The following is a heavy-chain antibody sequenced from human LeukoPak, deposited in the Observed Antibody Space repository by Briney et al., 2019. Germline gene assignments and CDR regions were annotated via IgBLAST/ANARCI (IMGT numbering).Heavy chain of an antibody. Sequence: SGGSLRLSCAASGFTFSSYGMHWVRRAPGKGLEWVAFIRYDGSNKYYADSVKGRFTISRDNSKNTPYLQMNSLRAEDTAVYYCAKGPRFGELLYGFDPWGQGTLVTVSS. D-gene: IGHD3-10*01. CDR2: IRYDGSNK. CDR3: AKGPRFGELLYGFDP. CDR1: GFTFSSYG. J-gene: IGHJ5*02. V-gene: IGHV3-30*02.